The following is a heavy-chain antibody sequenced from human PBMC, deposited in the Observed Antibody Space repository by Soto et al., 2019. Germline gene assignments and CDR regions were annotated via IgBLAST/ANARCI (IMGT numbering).Heavy chain of an antibody. D-gene: IGHD2-15*01. J-gene: IGHJ5*02. V-gene: IGHV4-59*01. CDR2: IYYSGST. CDR3: ARGGSTNWFDP. Sequence: SVTLSLTCTVADGSISSYYWIWIRQPPGKGLEWIGYIYYSGSTNYNPSLKSRVTISVDTSKNQFSLKLSSVTAADTAVYYCARGGSTNWFDPWGQGTLVTVSS. CDR1: DGSISSYY.